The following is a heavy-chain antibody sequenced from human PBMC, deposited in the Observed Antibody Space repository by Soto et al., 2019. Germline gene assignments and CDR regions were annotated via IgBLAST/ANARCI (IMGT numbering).Heavy chain of an antibody. CDR3: AREAGSGDYFDH. J-gene: IGHJ4*02. Sequence: QVQLQESGPGLVKPSQTLSLTCTVSGGSISSTGYFWTWIRQHPGKGLEWIGYIFYSGSTFHNPSLKSRVTISVDPSKNQFSLELSSVTAADTAVYYCAREAGSGDYFDHWGQGTLVTVSS. CDR1: GGSISSTGYF. CDR2: IFYSGST. D-gene: IGHD1-26*01. V-gene: IGHV4-31*03.